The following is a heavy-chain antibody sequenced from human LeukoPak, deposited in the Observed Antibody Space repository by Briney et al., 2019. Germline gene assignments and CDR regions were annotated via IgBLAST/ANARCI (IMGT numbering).Heavy chain of an antibody. CDR1: GGTFSSYA. CDR3: ARVMFGEGFDY. J-gene: IGHJ4*02. Sequence: SVKVSCKASGGTFSSYAISWVRQAPGHGLEWMGGIIPIFGTANYAQKFQGRVTITADKSTSTAYMELSSLRSEDTAVYYCARVMFGEGFDYWGQGTLVTVSS. V-gene: IGHV1-69*06. D-gene: IGHD3-10*02. CDR2: IIPIFGTA.